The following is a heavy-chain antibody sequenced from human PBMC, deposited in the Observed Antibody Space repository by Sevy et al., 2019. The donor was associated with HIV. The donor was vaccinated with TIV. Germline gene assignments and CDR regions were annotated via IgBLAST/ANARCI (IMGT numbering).Heavy chain of an antibody. CDR1: GLTFSTYG. V-gene: IGHV3-30*18. CDR2: ISGDGSNT. CDR3: VKTYADTTMDLYYYDS. D-gene: IGHD5-18*01. J-gene: IGHJ4*02. Sequence: GGSLRLSCAASGLTFSTYGMHWVRQAPGKGLEWVALISGDGSNTYYAGSVTGRFTISRDNSKNTLYLQMNSLRADDTAMYYCVKTYADTTMDLYYYDSWGQGTLVTVSS.